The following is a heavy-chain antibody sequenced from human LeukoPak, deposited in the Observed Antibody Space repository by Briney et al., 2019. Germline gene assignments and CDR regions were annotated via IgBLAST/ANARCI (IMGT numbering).Heavy chain of an antibody. V-gene: IGHV3-21*01. Sequence: GGSLRVSCAASGFTFSSYCMSWVRQAPGKGLEWVSSISSTGAYIYYADSLKGRFTISRDNAKNSLYLQMNSLRADDTAVYYCARGLAAAGTRGPYWGQGTLVTVSS. CDR3: ARGLAAAGTRGPY. D-gene: IGHD6-13*01. CDR1: GFTFSSYC. CDR2: ISSTGAYI. J-gene: IGHJ4*02.